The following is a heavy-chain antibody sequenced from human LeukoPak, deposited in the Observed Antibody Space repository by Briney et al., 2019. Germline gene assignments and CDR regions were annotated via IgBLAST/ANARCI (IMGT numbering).Heavy chain of an antibody. CDR2: ISYDGSNK. J-gene: IGHJ4*02. V-gene: IGHV3-30*04. CDR3: ARQVTGYYNFDY. CDR1: GFTFSSYA. D-gene: IGHD3-9*01. Sequence: PGRSLRLSCAASGFTFSSYAMHWVRQAPGKGLEWVAVISYDGSNKYYADSVKGRFTISRDNSKNKLYLQMNSLRAEGTAVYYCARQVTGYYNFDYWGQGTLVTVSS.